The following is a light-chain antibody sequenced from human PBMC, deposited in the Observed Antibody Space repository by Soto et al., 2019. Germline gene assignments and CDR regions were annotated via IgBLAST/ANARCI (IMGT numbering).Light chain of an antibody. CDR2: GAS. V-gene: IGKV3-20*01. Sequence: MGLTQSPGTLYLSPGERATLSCRASQSVSSSYLAWYQQKPGQAPRLLIYGASSRATGIPDRFSGRGSGTDFTLTISRLEPEDFAVYYCQQYCSSQHTFGQGTPLE. J-gene: IGKJ2*01. CDR3: QQYCSSQHT. CDR1: QSVSSSY.